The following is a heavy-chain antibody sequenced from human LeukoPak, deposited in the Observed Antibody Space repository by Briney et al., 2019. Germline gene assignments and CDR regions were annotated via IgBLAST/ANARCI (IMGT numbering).Heavy chain of an antibody. V-gene: IGHV5-51*01. CDR3: ARVATSPPAINYYFDY. CDR2: IYPGDSDT. J-gene: IGHJ4*02. CDR1: GYSFTSYW. D-gene: IGHD5-12*01. Sequence: GESLKISCKGSGYSFTSYWIGWVRQMPGKGLEWMGIIYPGDSDTRYSPSFQGQVTISADKSMSTAYLQWSSLKASDTAMYYCARVATSPPAINYYFDYWGQGTLVTVSS.